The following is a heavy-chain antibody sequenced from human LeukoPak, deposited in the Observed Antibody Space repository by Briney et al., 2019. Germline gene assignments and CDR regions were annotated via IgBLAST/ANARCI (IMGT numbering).Heavy chain of an antibody. CDR2: VYYAGIT. D-gene: IGHD6-19*01. J-gene: IGHJ4*02. Sequence: SETLSLTCTVSGDSIGTYYWSWIRRPPGKGLEWIGHVYYAGITDYNPSLQSRVTISVDPSRNQLSLNLNSVTAADTAVYYCARQGYKSGWYPTFDFWGPGTQVIVSS. CDR1: GDSIGTYY. CDR3: ARQGYKSGWYPTFDF. V-gene: IGHV4-59*01.